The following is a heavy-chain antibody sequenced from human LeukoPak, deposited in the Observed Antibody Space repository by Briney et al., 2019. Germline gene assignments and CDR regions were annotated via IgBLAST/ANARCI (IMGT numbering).Heavy chain of an antibody. Sequence: PSETLSLTRVVSGGSISSDGYSWSWIRQPPGKGLEWIGYIYHSGSTYYNPSLESRVTISVDRSKNQFSLKLSSVTAADTAVYHCARDSGSNFDYWGQGTLVTVSS. D-gene: IGHD2-15*01. J-gene: IGHJ4*02. CDR1: GGSISSDGYS. V-gene: IGHV4-30-2*01. CDR3: ARDSGSNFDY. CDR2: IYHSGST.